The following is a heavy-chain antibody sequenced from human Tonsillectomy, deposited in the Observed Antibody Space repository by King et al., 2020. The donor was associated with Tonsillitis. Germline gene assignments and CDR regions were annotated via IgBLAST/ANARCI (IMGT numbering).Heavy chain of an antibody. V-gene: IGHV3-23*04. D-gene: IGHD7-27*01. Sequence: VQLVPSGGGLAQPGGSLRLSCAASGFTFSVYAMTWVRQAPGKGLEWVSFINLGGDTTSYADTVKGRFTISRDNSKNTLYLQMNSLTAEDTAVYYCASNWGNINGPDVGGRGTLVTVSS. CDR2: INLGGDTT. CDR1: GFTFSVYA. CDR3: ASNWGNINGPDV. J-gene: IGHJ2*01.